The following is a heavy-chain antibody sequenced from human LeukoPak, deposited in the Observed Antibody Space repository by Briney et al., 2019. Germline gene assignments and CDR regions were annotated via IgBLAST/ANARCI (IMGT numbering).Heavy chain of an antibody. D-gene: IGHD3-10*01. Sequence: PGGSLRLSCAASGFTFSSYAMSWVRQAPGKGLEWVSGVSGSGDSTYYADSVKGRFTISRDNSKNTLYLQMNSLRAEDTAVYYCAKDFGDYFDYWGQGTLVTVSS. V-gene: IGHV3-23*01. CDR1: GFTFSSYA. CDR3: AKDFGDYFDY. J-gene: IGHJ4*02. CDR2: VSGSGDST.